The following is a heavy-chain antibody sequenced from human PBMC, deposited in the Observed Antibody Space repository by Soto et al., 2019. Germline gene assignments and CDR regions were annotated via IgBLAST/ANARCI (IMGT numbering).Heavy chain of an antibody. CDR2: IIPIFGTA. CDR1: GGTFSSYA. Sequence: QVQLVQSGAEVKKPGSSVKVSCKASGGTFSSYAISWVRQAPGQGLEWMGGIIPIFGTANYAQKFQGRVTITADESTSTAYMELSSLRSEDTAVYYGARSAEEPRRDTYYFDYWGQGPLVTVSS. CDR3: ARSAEEPRRDTYYFDY. D-gene: IGHD1-26*01. J-gene: IGHJ4*02. V-gene: IGHV1-69*12.